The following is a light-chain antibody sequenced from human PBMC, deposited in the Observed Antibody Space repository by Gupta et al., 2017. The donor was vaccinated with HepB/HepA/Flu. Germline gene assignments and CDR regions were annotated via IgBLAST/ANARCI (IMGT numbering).Light chain of an antibody. CDR2: KDS. CDR3: QSADSSGNYVV. Sequence: SYELTQPPSVSVSPGQTARITCSGDALPKQYAYWYQQKPGTAPVLLIYKDSERPSGIPERFSGSTSGTTVTVTISGVQAEDEADYYCQSADSSGNYVVFGGGTKLTVL. V-gene: IGLV3-25*03. CDR1: ALPKQY. J-gene: IGLJ2*01.